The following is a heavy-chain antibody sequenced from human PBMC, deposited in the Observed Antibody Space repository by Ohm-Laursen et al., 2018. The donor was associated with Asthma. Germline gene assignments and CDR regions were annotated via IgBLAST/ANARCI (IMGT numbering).Heavy chain of an antibody. V-gene: IGHV3-30*18. J-gene: IGHJ4*02. Sequence: SLRLSCAASGFTFSSYGMHWVRQAPGKGLYWVAVTSNDGSYKDYADSVKGRFTISRDNSKNTLYLQMNSLRAEDTAVYYCAKRSSGWYNYFDYWGQGTLVTVSS. D-gene: IGHD6-19*01. CDR2: TSNDGSYK. CDR1: GFTFSSYG. CDR3: AKRSSGWYNYFDY.